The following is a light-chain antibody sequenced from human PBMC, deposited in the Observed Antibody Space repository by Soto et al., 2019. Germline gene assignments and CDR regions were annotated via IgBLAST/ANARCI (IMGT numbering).Light chain of an antibody. Sequence: HPVLTQSPSASASLGASVKFICTLSSGHSSYAIAWHQQQPEKGPRYLMKINSDGSHSKGDGIPDRFSGSSSGAERYLTISSLQSEDEADYYCQTWGTGIRVFGTGTKLTVL. CDR3: QTWGTGIRV. CDR2: INSDGSH. J-gene: IGLJ1*01. CDR1: SGHSSYA. V-gene: IGLV4-69*01.